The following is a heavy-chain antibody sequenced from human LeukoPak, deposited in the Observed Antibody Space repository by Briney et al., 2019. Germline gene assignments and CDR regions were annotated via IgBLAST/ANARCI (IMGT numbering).Heavy chain of an antibody. CDR2: IYHSAGS. CDR3: ARHYGP. Sequence: PSETLSLTRTVSGGSVTNDNYFWSWTRQPPGEGLEWIGYIYHSAGSYYNPSLKSRVTMSIDTSRNQFSLKLSSVTAADTAVYYCARHYGPWGQGTLVTVSS. V-gene: IGHV4-30-4*01. CDR1: GGSVTNDNYF. D-gene: IGHD3-16*01. J-gene: IGHJ4*02.